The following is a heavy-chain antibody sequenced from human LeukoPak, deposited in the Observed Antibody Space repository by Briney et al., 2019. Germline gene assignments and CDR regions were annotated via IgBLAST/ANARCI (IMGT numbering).Heavy chain of an antibody. CDR3: TTVVAVMNYFDY. CDR1: GFTFSNAW. V-gene: IGHV3-15*01. Sequence: GGSLRLSCVGSGFTFSNAWMSWVRQAPGKGLEWVGRIKSKVNGETTDYAAPVKGRFTISRDDSKNTLYLQMNSLKTEDTAVYYCTTVVAVMNYFDYWGQGTLVTVSS. CDR2: IKSKVNGETT. J-gene: IGHJ4*02. D-gene: IGHD3-16*01.